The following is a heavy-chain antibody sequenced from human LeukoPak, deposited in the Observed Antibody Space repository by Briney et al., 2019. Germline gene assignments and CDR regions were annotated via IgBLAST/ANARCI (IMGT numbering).Heavy chain of an antibody. CDR2: ISSSSSYI. Sequence: PGGSLRLSCAASGFTFSSYSMNWVRQAPGKGLEWVASISSSSSYIYYADSVKGRFTISRDNAKNSLYLQMNSLRAEDTAVYYCAREKSDDSSGYSPRPFDYWGQGTLVTVSS. CDR3: AREKSDDSSGYSPRPFDY. CDR1: GFTFSSYS. V-gene: IGHV3-21*01. J-gene: IGHJ4*02. D-gene: IGHD3-22*01.